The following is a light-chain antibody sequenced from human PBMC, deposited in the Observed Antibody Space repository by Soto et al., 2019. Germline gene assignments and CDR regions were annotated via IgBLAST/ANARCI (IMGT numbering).Light chain of an antibody. CDR2: GAS. J-gene: IGKJ4*01. CDR3: QQYGSSPLT. CDR1: QSVSSSY. V-gene: IGKV3-20*01. Sequence: EMGLTQSPGTLSLSPGERXXXXXXXSQSVSSSYLAWYQQKPGQAPRLLIYGASSRATGIPDRFSGSGSGTDFTLTISRLEPEDFAVYYCQQYGSSPLTFGGGTKVHIK.